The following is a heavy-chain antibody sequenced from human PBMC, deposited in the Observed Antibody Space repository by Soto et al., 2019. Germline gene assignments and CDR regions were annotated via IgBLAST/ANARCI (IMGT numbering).Heavy chain of an antibody. CDR2: VYYTGST. CDR3: VRTAREGAVAPHWFDR. V-gene: IGHV4-30-4*01. J-gene: IGHJ5*02. CDR1: GASIKSTDYY. Sequence: SETLSLTCTVTGASIKSTDYYWSWIRQAPGKGLEWIGYVYYTGSTYYNPSLMSRLTISVDTSKNQFSLKLTSVTAAETAVYYCVRTAREGAVAPHWFDRWGQGTQVTVSS. D-gene: IGHD2-21*02.